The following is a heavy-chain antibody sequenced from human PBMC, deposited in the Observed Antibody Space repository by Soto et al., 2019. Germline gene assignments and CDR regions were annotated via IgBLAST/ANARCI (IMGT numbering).Heavy chain of an antibody. CDR1: GFTFSSYS. Sequence: GGSLRLSCAASGFTFSSYSMNWVRQAPGKGLEWVSYISSSSSTIYYADSVKGRFTISRDNAKNSLYLQMNSLRAEDTAVYYCARDNDSGYYYYYYYMDVWGKGTTVTVSS. J-gene: IGHJ6*03. V-gene: IGHV3-48*01. CDR2: ISSSSSTI. D-gene: IGHD1-1*01. CDR3: ARDNDSGYYYYYYYMDV.